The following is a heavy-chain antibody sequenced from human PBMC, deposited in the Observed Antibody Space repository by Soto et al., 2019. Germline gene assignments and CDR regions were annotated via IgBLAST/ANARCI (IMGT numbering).Heavy chain of an antibody. CDR2: IYYSGST. V-gene: IGHV4-30-4*01. D-gene: IGHD4-4*01. Sequence: QVQLQESGPGLVKPSQTLSLTCTVSGGSISSGDYYWSWIRQPPGKGLEWIGYIYYSGSTYYNPSLKSRVTISVDTSKNQFSLKLSSVTAADTAVYYCARAPGSPEPDYSNLSFYYYYGMDVWGQGTTVTVSS. CDR1: GGSISSGDYY. CDR3: ARAPGSPEPDYSNLSFYYYYGMDV. J-gene: IGHJ6*02.